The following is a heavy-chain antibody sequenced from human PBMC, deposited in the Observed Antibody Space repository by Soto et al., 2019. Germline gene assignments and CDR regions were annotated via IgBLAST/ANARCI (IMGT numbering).Heavy chain of an antibody. CDR1: GGSISSSSYY. CDR2: IYYSGST. D-gene: IGHD1-26*01. V-gene: IGHV4-39*01. CDR3: ARYRNARSREWFDP. J-gene: IGHJ5*02. Sequence: QLQLQESGPGLVKPSETLSLTCTVSGGSISSSSYYWGWIRQPPGKGLEWIGSIYYSGSTYYNPSLKSRVTISVDTSKNQFSLKLSSVTAADTAVYYCARYRNARSREWFDPWGQGTLVTVSS.